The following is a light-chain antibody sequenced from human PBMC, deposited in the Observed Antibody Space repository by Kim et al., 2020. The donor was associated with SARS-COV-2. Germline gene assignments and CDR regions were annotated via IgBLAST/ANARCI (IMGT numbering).Light chain of an antibody. Sequence: SYELTQPPSVSVSPGQTANITCSGDKLGDRFACWYHKKPGQSPVLVIYHDTKRPSGIPERFSGSNSGNTATLTISGTQTMDEADYYCQAWDSSTAVFGGG. CDR3: QAWDSSTAV. CDR1: KLGDRF. CDR2: HDT. V-gene: IGLV3-1*01. J-gene: IGLJ2*01.